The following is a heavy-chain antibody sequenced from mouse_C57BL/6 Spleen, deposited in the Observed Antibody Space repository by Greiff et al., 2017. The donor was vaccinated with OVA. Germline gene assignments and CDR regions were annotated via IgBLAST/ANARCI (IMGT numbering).Heavy chain of an antibody. CDR3: ARLQLHYYAMDY. CDR1: GFTFSSYT. CDR2: ISGGGGNT. D-gene: IGHD4-1*02. V-gene: IGHV5-9*04. Sequence: KLQESGGGLVKPGGSLKLSCAASGFTFSSYTMSWVRQTPEKRLEWVATISGGGGNTYYPDSVKGRFTISRDNAKNTLYLQMSSLRSEDTALYYCARLQLHYYAMDYWGQGTSVTVSS. J-gene: IGHJ4*01.